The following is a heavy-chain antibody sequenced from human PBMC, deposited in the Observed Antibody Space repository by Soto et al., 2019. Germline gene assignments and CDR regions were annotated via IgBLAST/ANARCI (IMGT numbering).Heavy chain of an antibody. CDR2: VIPISGTT. CDR3: ARVRCFNGLCHTADYGMDV. J-gene: IGHJ6*02. CDR1: GDVFRSYG. V-gene: IGHV1-69*13. D-gene: IGHD2-8*01. Sequence: SVKVSCKASGDVFRSYGINWVRQAPGQGLEWMGGVIPISGTTNYAQKFQGRVAITADESTDTVYMELSRLRSEDTAVYFCARVRCFNGLCHTADYGMDVWGQGTTVTVSS.